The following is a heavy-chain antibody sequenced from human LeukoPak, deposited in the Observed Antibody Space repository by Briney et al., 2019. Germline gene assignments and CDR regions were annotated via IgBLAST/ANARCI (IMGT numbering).Heavy chain of an antibody. CDR2: ISGSGGST. CDR3: AKVQYYDFWSGYYTD. V-gene: IGHV3-23*01. D-gene: IGHD3-3*01. J-gene: IGHJ4*02. CDR1: GFTVSSNY. Sequence: GGSLRLSCAASGFTVSSNYMSWVRQAPGKGLEWVSAISGSGGSTYYADSVKGRFTISRDNSKNTLYLQMNSLRAEDTAVYYCAKVQYYDFWSGYYTDWGQGTLVTVSS.